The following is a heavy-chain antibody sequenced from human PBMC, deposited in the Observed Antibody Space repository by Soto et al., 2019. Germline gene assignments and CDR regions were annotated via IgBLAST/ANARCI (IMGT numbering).Heavy chain of an antibody. J-gene: IGHJ4*02. CDR2: VYYSGST. D-gene: IGHD3-9*01. V-gene: IGHV4-39*01. Sequence: PSETLSLTCTVSGGYVSSSGYYWGWVRQPPGKGLEWIGSVYYSGSTYYNPSLESRVTISVDKSKNQFSLKLMSLSAADTAVYYCGRLEGLATISYYFDYWGQGALVTVSS. CDR3: GRLEGLATISYYFDY. CDR1: GGYVSSSGYY.